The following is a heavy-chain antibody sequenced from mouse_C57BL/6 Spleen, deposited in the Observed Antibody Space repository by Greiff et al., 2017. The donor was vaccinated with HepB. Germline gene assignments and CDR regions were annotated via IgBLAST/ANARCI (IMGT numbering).Heavy chain of an antibody. CDR3: ARAWDYDAGWFAG. CDR2: IYTGDGDT. V-gene: IGHV1-80*01. Sequence: QVQLQQSGAELVKPGASVKISCKASGYAFSSYWMNWVKQRPGKGLEWIGQIYTGDGDTNYNGKFKGKATLTAAKSSSKAYMQLRSLPSEDSAVYFCARAWDYDAGWFAGWGQGTLVTVAA. D-gene: IGHD2-4*01. CDR1: GYAFSSYW. J-gene: IGHJ3*01.